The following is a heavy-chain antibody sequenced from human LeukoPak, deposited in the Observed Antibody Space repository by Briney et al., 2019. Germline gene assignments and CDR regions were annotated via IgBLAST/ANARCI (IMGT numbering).Heavy chain of an antibody. J-gene: IGHJ4*02. D-gene: IGHD3-10*01. CDR3: ARYYYGSGSQLRPEYYFDY. CDR1: GGSISSSSYY. V-gene: IGHV4-39*07. CDR2: IYYSGST. Sequence: SGTLSLTCTVSGGSISSSSYYWGWIRQPPGKGLEWIGSIYYSGSTYYNPSLKSRVTISVDTSKNQFSLKLSSVTAADTAVYYCARYYYGSGSQLRPEYYFDYWGQGTLVTVSS.